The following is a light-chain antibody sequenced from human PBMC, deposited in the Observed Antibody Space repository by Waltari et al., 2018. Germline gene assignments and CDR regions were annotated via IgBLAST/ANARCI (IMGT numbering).Light chain of an antibody. CDR3: QNHERLPAM. J-gene: IGKJ1*01. V-gene: IGKV3-20*01. Sequence: EIVLPQSPGTLSLSPGERATPSCRASQSISRYLAWYQQKPGQAPRLLIYAASSRATGIPDRFSGSGSGTDFSLTISRLEPEDFAVYYCQNHERLPAMFGQGTKVEIK. CDR2: AAS. CDR1: QSISRY.